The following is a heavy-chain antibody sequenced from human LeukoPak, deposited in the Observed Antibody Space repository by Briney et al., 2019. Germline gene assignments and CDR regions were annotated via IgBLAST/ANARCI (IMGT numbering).Heavy chain of an antibody. CDR3: ARERRERYFDWLLSSGDFDY. CDR1: GFTFSSYA. Sequence: GGSLRLSCAASGFTFSSYAMHWVRQAPGKGLEWVAVISYDGSNKYYADSVKGRFTISRDNSKNTLYLQMNSLRAEDTAVYYCARERRERYFDWLLSSGDFDYWGQGTLVIVSS. V-gene: IGHV3-30-3*01. J-gene: IGHJ4*02. D-gene: IGHD3-9*01. CDR2: ISYDGSNK.